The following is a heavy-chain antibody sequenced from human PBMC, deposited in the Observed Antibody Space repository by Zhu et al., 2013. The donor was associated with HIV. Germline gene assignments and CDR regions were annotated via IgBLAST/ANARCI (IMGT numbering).Heavy chain of an antibody. CDR2: INHSGKT. J-gene: IGHJ1*01. V-gene: IGHV4-34*01. D-gene: IGHD2-2*01. CDR1: GGTFSEYY. Sequence: QVQLQQWGAGLLKPSETLSLTCAVYGGTFSEYYWSWIRQPPGKGLEWIGEINHSGKTNYNPSLKSRVTISIDTSKNQFSLKLTSVTAADTAVYYCARQSLGYCSSTSCSEHWGQGTLVTVSS. CDR3: ARQSLGYCSSTSCSEH.